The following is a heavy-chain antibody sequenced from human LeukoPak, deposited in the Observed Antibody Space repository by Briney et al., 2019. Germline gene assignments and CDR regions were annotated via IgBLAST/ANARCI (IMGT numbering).Heavy chain of an antibody. J-gene: IGHJ4*02. CDR1: GGSISSGSYY. CDR2: IYYSGST. D-gene: IGHD6-19*01. CDR3: ARGRNEFRSSGWYLVFDY. V-gene: IGHV4-39*01. Sequence: SSETLSLTCTVSGGSISSGSYYWGWIRQPPGKGLEWIGSIYYSGSTYYNPSLKSRVTISVDTSKNQFSLKLSSVTAADTAVYYCARGRNEFRSSGWYLVFDYWGQGTLVTVSS.